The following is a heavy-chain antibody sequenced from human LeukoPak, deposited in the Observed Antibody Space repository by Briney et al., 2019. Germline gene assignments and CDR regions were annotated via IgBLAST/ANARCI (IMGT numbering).Heavy chain of an antibody. CDR1: GGSIRSYY. J-gene: IGHJ4*02. CDR2: VYYSGST. Sequence: SETLSLTCAVSGGSIRSYYWSWIRQPPGKGLEWVGYVYYSGSTKYNPSLKSRVTISVDTSENQFSLKLSSVTAADTAVYYCARRRSKIWFGESYYFDYWGQGTLVTVSS. D-gene: IGHD3-10*01. CDR3: ARRRSKIWFGESYYFDY. V-gene: IGHV4-59*12.